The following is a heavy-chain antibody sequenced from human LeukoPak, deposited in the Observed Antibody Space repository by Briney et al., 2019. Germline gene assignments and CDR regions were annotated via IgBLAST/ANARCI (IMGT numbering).Heavy chain of an antibody. CDR1: GGTFSSYA. CDR3: ARSSYSNYGVDEGWFDP. J-gene: IGHJ5*02. D-gene: IGHD4-11*01. CDR2: IINIFGTA. V-gene: IGHV1-69*05. Sequence: GASVQVSCKASGGTFSSYAISWVRQAPGQGGEWMGGIINIFGTANYAQKFQGRVTITTDESTSPAYMELSSLRSEDTAVYYCARSSYSNYGVDEGWFDPWGRGTLVTVSS.